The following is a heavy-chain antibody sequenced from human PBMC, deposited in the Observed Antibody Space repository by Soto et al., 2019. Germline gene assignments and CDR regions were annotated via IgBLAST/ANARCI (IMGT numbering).Heavy chain of an antibody. J-gene: IGHJ6*03. V-gene: IGHV1-8*01. CDR3: ARVRAARHYYYYYMDV. CDR2: MNPNSGNT. Sequence: GASVKVSCKASGYTFTSYDINWVRQATGQGLEWMGWMNPNSGNTGYAQKFQGRVTMTRNTSISTAYMELSSLRSEDTAVYYCARVRAARHYYYYYMDVWRKGTTVTVSS. D-gene: IGHD6-6*01. CDR1: GYTFTSYD.